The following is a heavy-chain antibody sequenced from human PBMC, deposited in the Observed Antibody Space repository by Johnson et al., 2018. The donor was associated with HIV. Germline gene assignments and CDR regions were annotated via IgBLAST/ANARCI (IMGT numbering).Heavy chain of an antibody. CDR2: IWYDGNNK. CDR1: GFAFRSYG. CDR3: ARDEYYYDSSGYRARGAFDI. J-gene: IGHJ3*02. Sequence: QMLLVESGGGVVQPGRSLRLSCAASGFAFRSYGMHWVRQAPGKGLEWVAVIWYDGNNKYYADSVKGRFTVSRDNSKNTLYLQVNSLRAEDTAVYYCARDEYYYDSSGYRARGAFDIWGQGTVVTVSS. V-gene: IGHV3-33*01. D-gene: IGHD3-22*01.